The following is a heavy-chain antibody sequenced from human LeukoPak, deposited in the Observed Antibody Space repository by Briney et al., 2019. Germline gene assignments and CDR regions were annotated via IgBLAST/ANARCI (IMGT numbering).Heavy chain of an antibody. CDR3: AKDRGVYYDFWSGYSHDAFDI. D-gene: IGHD3-3*01. J-gene: IGHJ3*02. Sequence: GGSLRLSCAASGFTFSSYAMSWVRQAPGKGLEWVSAISGSGGSTYYADSVKGRFTISRDNSKNTLYLQMNSLRAEDTAVYYCAKDRGVYYDFWSGYSHDAFDIWGQGTMVTVSS. CDR2: ISGSGGST. CDR1: GFTFSSYA. V-gene: IGHV3-23*01.